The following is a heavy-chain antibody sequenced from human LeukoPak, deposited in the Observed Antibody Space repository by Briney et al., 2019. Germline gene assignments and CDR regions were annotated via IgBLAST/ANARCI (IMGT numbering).Heavy chain of an antibody. Sequence: SETLSLICTVSRYSISRGYFWGWIRQPPGKGLEWIGSIYYSGSTYYNPSLKSRVTISVDTSKNQFSLKLSSVTAADTAVYYCARLHYGGNYGYYYYYMDVWGKGTTVTISS. V-gene: IGHV4-38-2*02. CDR1: RYSISRGYF. D-gene: IGHD4-23*01. CDR3: ARLHYGGNYGYYYYYMDV. CDR2: IYYSGST. J-gene: IGHJ6*03.